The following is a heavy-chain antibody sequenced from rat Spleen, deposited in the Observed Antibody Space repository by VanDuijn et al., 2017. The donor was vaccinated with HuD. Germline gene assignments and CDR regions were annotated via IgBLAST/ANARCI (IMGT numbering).Heavy chain of an antibody. J-gene: IGHJ2*01. CDR3: ARRGIIRNVGTSYY. CDR2: ISSGGDNT. V-gene: IGHV5-25*01. Sequence: EVQLVESGGGLVQPGRSMKLSCAASGFTFSNYGMAWVRQAPTKGLEWVASISSGGDNTYYRDSVKGRFTISRDNAKSTLFLQMDSLRSEDTATSYCARRGIIRNVGTSYYWGQGVMVTVSS. CDR1: GFTFSNYG. D-gene: IGHD4-1*01.